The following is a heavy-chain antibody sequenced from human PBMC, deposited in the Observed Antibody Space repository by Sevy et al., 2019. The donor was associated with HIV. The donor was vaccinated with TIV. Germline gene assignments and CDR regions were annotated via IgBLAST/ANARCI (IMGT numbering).Heavy chain of an antibody. CDR1: GYSISSGYY. V-gene: IGHV4-38-2*01. J-gene: IGHJ4*02. CDR3: VRTFGYGDYYFDY. Sequence: SETLSLTCAVSGYSISSGYYWGWIRQPPGKGLEWIGSIYHSGSTYYHPSLKSRVTISVDTSKNQFSLKLGSVTAADTAVYYCVRTFGYGDYYFDYWGQGTLVTVSS. D-gene: IGHD4-17*01. CDR2: IYHSGST.